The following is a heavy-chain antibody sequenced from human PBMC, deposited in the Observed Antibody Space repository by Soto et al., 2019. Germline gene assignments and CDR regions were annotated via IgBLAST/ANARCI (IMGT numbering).Heavy chain of an antibody. CDR1: GFTVSSNY. Sequence: EVQLVESGGGLVQPGGSLRLSCAASGFTVSSNYMSWVRQAPGKGLEWVSVIYNGGSTYYADSVKGRFTISRHNSKNTLYLQMNSLRAEDTAVYYCARELAYHSGNYFDYWGQGTLVTVSS. V-gene: IGHV3-53*04. CDR3: ARELAYHSGNYFDY. CDR2: IYNGGST. D-gene: IGHD3-10*01. J-gene: IGHJ4*02.